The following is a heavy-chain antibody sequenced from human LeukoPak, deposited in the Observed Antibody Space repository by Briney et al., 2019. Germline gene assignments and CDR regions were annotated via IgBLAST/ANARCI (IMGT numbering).Heavy chain of an antibody. CDR2: IYYSGST. CDR1: GGSISSYY. J-gene: IGHJ3*02. D-gene: IGHD2-21*01. V-gene: IGHV4-59*01. Sequence: SETLSLTCTVSGGSISSYYWSWIRQPPGKGLEWIGYIYYSGSTNYNPSLKSRVTISVDTSKHQFSLKLSSVTAADTAVYYCARDGASMSDAFDIWGQGTMVTVSS. CDR3: ARDGASMSDAFDI.